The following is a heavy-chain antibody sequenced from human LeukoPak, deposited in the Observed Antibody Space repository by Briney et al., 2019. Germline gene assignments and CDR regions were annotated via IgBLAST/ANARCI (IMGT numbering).Heavy chain of an antibody. D-gene: IGHD6-19*01. CDR1: GFTFSSYW. CDR2: IRQDGSGK. V-gene: IGHV3-7*01. Sequence: GGSLRLSCAASGFTFSSYWMSWVRQAPGKGLEWVANIRQDGSGKFYADSVKGRFTISRDNAKNSLFLQMNSLRAEDTAVYFCARWLYNSGWAIDYWGQGTLVTVSS. CDR3: ARWLYNSGWAIDY. J-gene: IGHJ4*02.